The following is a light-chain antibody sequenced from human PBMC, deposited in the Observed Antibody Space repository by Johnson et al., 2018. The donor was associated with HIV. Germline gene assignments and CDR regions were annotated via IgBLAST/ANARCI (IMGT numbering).Light chain of an antibody. CDR2: ENN. Sequence: QSVLTQPPSVSAAPGQKVTISCSGSSSNIGNNYVSWYQQLPGTAPKLLIYENNKRPSGIPDRFSGSKSGTSATLGITGLQTGDEAGFYCGAWDSSLGAYVFGTGTKVTVL. CDR3: GAWDSSLGAYV. J-gene: IGLJ1*01. V-gene: IGLV1-51*02. CDR1: SSNIGNNY.